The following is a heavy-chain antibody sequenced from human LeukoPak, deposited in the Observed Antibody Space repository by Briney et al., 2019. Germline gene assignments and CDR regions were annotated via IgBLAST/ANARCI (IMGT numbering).Heavy chain of an antibody. Sequence: SETLSLTCAVYGGSFSGYYWSWIRQPPGKGLEWIGVINHSGSTNYNPSLKSRVTISVDTSKNQFSLKLSSVTAADTAVYYCARGWWSPRWLANAFDIWGQGTMVTVSS. J-gene: IGHJ3*02. CDR3: ARGWWSPRWLANAFDI. CDR1: GGSFSGYY. D-gene: IGHD6-19*01. V-gene: IGHV4-34*01. CDR2: INHSGST.